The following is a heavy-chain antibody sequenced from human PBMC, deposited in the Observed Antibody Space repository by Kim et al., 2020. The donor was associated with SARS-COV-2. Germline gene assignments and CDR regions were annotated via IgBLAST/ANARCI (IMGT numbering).Heavy chain of an antibody. Sequence: NNEQKFQGRVTMTRDTSTSTVYMELSSLRSEDTAVYYCTKYSGRNPFDYWGQGTLVTVSS. CDR3: TKYSGRNPFDY. V-gene: IGHV1-46*01. D-gene: IGHD1-26*01. J-gene: IGHJ4*02.